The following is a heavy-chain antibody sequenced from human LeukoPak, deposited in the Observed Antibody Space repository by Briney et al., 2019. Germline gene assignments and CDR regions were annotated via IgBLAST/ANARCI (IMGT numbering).Heavy chain of an antibody. CDR3: ATFSIAVAGSEFDP. V-gene: IGHV1-8*01. J-gene: IGHJ5*02. CDR1: GYTFTSYD. CDR2: MNPNSGNT. D-gene: IGHD6-19*01. Sequence: ASVKVSCKASGYTFTSYDINWVRQATGQGLEWMGWMNPNSGNTGYAQKFQGRVTMTRNTSISTAYMELSSLRCEDTAVYYCATFSIAVAGSEFDPWGQGTLVTVSS.